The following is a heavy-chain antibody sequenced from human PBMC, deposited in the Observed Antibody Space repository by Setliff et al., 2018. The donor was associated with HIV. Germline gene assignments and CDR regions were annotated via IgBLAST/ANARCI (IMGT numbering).Heavy chain of an antibody. V-gene: IGHV4-61*09. CDR2: VYTSGST. J-gene: IGHJ6*03. CDR3: ARVGLAYSGDMDV. CDR1: GDSISSGSYY. Sequence: SETLSLTCTVSGDSISSGSYYWSWIRQPAGKGLEWIGHVYTSGSTDYNPSLNSRLTMSIDTSRNQFSLRLNSVTAADTAVYFCARVGLAYSGDMDVWGKGATVTVSS. D-gene: IGHD2-21*01.